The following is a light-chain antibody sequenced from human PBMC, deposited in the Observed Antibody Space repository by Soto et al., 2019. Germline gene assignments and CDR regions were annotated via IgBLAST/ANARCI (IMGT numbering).Light chain of an antibody. CDR2: GAS. J-gene: IGKJ1*01. CDR1: QSISTY. V-gene: IGKV1-39*01. CDR3: QQSYGVPRT. Sequence: DIQVTQSPSSLSASVGDRVTITCRTSQSISTYFNWYQQTPGKAPKLLIHGASSLQSGVPSRFSGGGFGTDLTLTINGLQPEDFATYYCQQSYGVPRTFGQGTRVEIK.